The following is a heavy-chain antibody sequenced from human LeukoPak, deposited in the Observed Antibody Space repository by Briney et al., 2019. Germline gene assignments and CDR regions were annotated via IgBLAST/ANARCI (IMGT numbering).Heavy chain of an antibody. J-gene: IGHJ4*02. Sequence: SETLSLTCTVSGVSISSYYWSWIRQPPGKGLEWIGYIYYSGSTNYNPSLKSRVTISVDTSKNQSSLKLSSVTAADTAVYYCAARPFYYGSGSYPPFSYWGQGTLVTVSS. D-gene: IGHD3-10*01. CDR1: GVSISSYY. V-gene: IGHV4-59*01. CDR3: AARPFYYGSGSYPPFSY. CDR2: IYYSGST.